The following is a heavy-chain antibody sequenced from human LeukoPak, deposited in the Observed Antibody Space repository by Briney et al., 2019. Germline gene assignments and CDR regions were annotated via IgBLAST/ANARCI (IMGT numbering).Heavy chain of an antibody. CDR3: ARRATTSWFDP. J-gene: IGHJ5*02. CDR1: GGSISSSSYY. V-gene: IGHV4-39*01. Sequence: SETLSLTCTVSGGSISSSSYYWGWIRQPPGKGLEWIGSIYYSGSTYYNPSLKSRVTISVDTSKNQFSLKLSSVTAADTAVHYCARRATTSWFDPWGQGTLVTVSS. CDR2: IYYSGST. D-gene: IGHD4-17*01.